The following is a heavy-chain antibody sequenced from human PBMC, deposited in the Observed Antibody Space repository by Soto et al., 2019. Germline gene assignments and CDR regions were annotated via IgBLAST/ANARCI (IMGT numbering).Heavy chain of an antibody. V-gene: IGHV3-23*01. D-gene: IGHD6-13*01. J-gene: IGHJ6*02. CDR2: ISGSGGST. CDR3: AKSQKLVEGTYYYYGMDV. Sequence: GGSLRLSCAASGFTFSSYGMHWVRQAPGKGLEWVSAISGSGGSTYYADSVKGRFTISRDNSKNTLYLQMNSLRAEDTAVYYCAKSQKLVEGTYYYYGMDVWGQGTTVTVSS. CDR1: GFTFSSYG.